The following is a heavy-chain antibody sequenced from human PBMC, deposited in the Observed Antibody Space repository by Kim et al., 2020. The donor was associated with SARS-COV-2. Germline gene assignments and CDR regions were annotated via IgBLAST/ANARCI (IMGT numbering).Heavy chain of an antibody. V-gene: IGHV1-69*04. Sequence: SVKVSCKASGGTFSSYAISWVRQAPGQGLEWMGRIIPILGIANYAQKFQGRVTITADKSTSTAYMELSSLRSEDTAVSYCARGATYYDILKSHYYYGMDVWGQGTTVTVSS. D-gene: IGHD3-9*01. CDR3: ARGATYYDILKSHYYYGMDV. J-gene: IGHJ6*02. CDR1: GGTFSSYA. CDR2: IIPILGIA.